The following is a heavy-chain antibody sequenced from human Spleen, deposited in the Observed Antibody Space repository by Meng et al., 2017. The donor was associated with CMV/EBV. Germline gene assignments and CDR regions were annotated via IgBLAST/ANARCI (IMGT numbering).Heavy chain of an antibody. CDR3: TRAKPYDFWSGYYNYYFDY. CDR1: GFTFGDYT. CDR2: IRSKTYGWTT. Sequence: GESLKISCTASGFTFGDYTMSWVRQAPGKGLEWVGFIRSKTYGWTTEYAASVKGRFTISRDDSKSIAYLQMNSLKTEDTAVYYCTRAKPYDFWSGYYNYYFDYWGQGTLVTVSS. J-gene: IGHJ4*02. D-gene: IGHD3-3*01. V-gene: IGHV3-49*04.